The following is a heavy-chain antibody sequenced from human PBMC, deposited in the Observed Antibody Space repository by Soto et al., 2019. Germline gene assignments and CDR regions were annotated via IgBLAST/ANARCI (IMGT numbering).Heavy chain of an antibody. V-gene: IGHV3-23*01. Sequence: EVQLLESGGGLVQPGGSLRLSCAASGFTFSSYAMSWVRQAPGKVLEWVSAISGSGGSTYYADSVKGRFTISRDNSKNTLYLQMNSLRAEDTAVYYRAKRSYGSGLIDYWGQGTLVTVSS. J-gene: IGHJ4*02. CDR3: AKRSYGSGLIDY. CDR1: GFTFSSYA. CDR2: ISGSGGST. D-gene: IGHD3-10*01.